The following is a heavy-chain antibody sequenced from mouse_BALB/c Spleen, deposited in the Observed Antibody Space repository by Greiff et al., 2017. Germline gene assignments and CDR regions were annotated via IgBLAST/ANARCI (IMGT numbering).Heavy chain of an antibody. V-gene: IGHV1-7*01. CDR2: INPSTGYT. CDR3: ARETRPEAAWFAY. Sequence: QVQLQQSGAELAKPGASVKMSCKASGYTFTSYWMHWVKQRPGQGLEWIGYINPSTGYTEYNQKFKDKATLTADKSSSTAYMQLSSLTSEDSAVYYCARETRPEAAWFAYWGQGTLVTVSA. CDR1: GYTFTSYW. J-gene: IGHJ3*01. D-gene: IGHD6-1*01.